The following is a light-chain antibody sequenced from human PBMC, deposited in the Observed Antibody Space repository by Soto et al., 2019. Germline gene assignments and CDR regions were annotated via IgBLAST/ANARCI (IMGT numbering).Light chain of an antibody. CDR2: KAA. Sequence: DIQMTQSPSTLSASVGDRVTITCRASQSISSWLAWYQQKPGKAPKLLIYKAASLQSGVPPRFSCSGSGTEFTRIISSLQPYEFATDYCQQYYTYSGTFGQGTKVEIK. CDR1: QSISSW. V-gene: IGKV1-5*03. CDR3: QQYYTYSGT. J-gene: IGKJ1*01.